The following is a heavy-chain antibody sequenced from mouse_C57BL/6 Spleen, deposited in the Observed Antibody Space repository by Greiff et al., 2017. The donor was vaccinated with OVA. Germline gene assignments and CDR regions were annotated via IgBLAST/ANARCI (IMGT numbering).Heavy chain of an antibody. CDR1: GFSLTSYG. J-gene: IGHJ1*03. V-gene: IGHV2-2*01. D-gene: IGHD2-4*01. CDR3: ARNFPFSYDYNVVYFDV. Sequence: VKLVESGPGLVQPSQSLSITCTVSGFSLTSYGVHWVRQSPGKGLEWLGVIWSGGSTDYNAAFISRLSISKDNSKSQVFFKMNSLQADDTAIYYCARNFPFSYDYNVVYFDVWGTGTTVTVSS. CDR2: IWSGGST.